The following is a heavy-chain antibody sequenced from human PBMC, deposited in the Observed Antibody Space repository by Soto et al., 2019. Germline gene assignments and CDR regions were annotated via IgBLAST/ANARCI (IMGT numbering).Heavy chain of an antibody. Sequence: GGSLRLSCAASGFTFSSYGMHWVRQAPGKGLEWVAVIWYDGSNKYYADSVKGRFTISRDNSKNTLYLQMNSLRVEDTAVYYCARETGYSNAYYYYYGMDVWGQGTTVTV. D-gene: IGHD5-12*01. V-gene: IGHV3-33*01. CDR3: ARETGYSNAYYYYYGMDV. CDR1: GFTFSSYG. CDR2: IWYDGSNK. J-gene: IGHJ6*02.